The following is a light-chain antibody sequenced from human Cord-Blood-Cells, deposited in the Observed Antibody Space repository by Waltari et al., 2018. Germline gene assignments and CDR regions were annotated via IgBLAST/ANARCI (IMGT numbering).Light chain of an antibody. V-gene: IGKV3-15*01. CDR1: QSVSSN. CDR3: QQYNNWPPLT. Sequence: EIVTTQSPATLSVSPGERSTLSCRAGQSVSSNLAWYQQKPGQAPRLLIYGASTRATGIPARFSGSGSGTEFTLTISSLQSEDFAVYYCQQYNNWPPLTFGGGTKVEIK. CDR2: GAS. J-gene: IGKJ4*01.